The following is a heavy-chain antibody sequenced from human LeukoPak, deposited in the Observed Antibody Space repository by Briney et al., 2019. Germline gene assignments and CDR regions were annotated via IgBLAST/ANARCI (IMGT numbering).Heavy chain of an antibody. Sequence: GGSLRLSCAASGFTFSSYSMNWVRQAPGKGLEWVSYINSSSSTIYYADSVKGRFTISRDNAKNSLYLQMNSLRAEDTAVYYCAREEIVGEYYYYYGMDVWGQGTTVTVSS. V-gene: IGHV3-48*01. J-gene: IGHJ6*02. CDR2: INSSSSTI. CDR3: AREEIVGEYYYYYGMDV. CDR1: GFTFSSYS. D-gene: IGHD1-26*01.